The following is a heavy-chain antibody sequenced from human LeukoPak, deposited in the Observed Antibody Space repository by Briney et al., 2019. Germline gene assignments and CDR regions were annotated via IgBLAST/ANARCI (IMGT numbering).Heavy chain of an antibody. Sequence: GRSLRLSCAGSGFTFSNYGMHLVRQAPGKGLEWVAVIWYEGTNKYYADSVKGRFTISRDNSKNTLYLQMDSLRAEDTAMYYCARQGGLGNYATGSWFDPWGQGTLVTVSS. CDR1: GFTFSNYG. CDR2: IWYEGTNK. V-gene: IGHV3-33*01. D-gene: IGHD1-7*01. CDR3: ARQGGLGNYATGSWFDP. J-gene: IGHJ5*02.